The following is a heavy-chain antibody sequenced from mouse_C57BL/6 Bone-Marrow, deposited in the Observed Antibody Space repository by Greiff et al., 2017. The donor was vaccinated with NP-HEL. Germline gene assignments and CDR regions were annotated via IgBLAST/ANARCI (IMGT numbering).Heavy chain of an antibody. CDR1: GYAFSSSW. Sequence: QVQLQQSGPELVKPGASVKISCKASGYAFSSSWMNWVKQRPGKGLEWIGRIYPGDGDTNYNGKFKGKATLTADKSSSTAYMQLSSLTSEDSAVYFCARSTTVVAPRWYFDVWGTGTTVTVSS. V-gene: IGHV1-82*01. D-gene: IGHD1-1*01. J-gene: IGHJ1*03. CDR2: IYPGDGDT. CDR3: ARSTTVVAPRWYFDV.